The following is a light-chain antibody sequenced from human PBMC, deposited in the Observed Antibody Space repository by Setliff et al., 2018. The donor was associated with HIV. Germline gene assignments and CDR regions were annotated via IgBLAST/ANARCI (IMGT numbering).Light chain of an antibody. V-gene: IGLV1-40*01. CDR1: TSNIVTSYD. CDR2: VNN. J-gene: IGLJ3*02. CDR3: QSFDTSRNICV. Sequence: QSALTQPPSVSGAPGQKVTISCIGRTSNIVTSYDVHWYQHVPGTAPKLLISVNNNRPSGVPERFSGSKSATSASLAITGLQAEDEADYYCQSFDTSRNICVFGGGTKVTVL.